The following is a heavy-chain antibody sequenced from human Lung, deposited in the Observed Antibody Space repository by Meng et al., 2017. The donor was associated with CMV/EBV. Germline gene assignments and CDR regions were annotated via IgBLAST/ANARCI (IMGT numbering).Heavy chain of an antibody. CDR3: ARGWGAALDY. CDR1: GGSFSGYY. CDR2: INHSGST. V-gene: IGHV4-34*01. Sequence: SETXSLTCAVYGGSFSGYYWSWIRQPPGKGLEWIGEINHSGSTNYNPSLKSRVTISVDTSKNQFSLKLSSVTAADTAVYYCARGWGAALDYWGQGTLVTVSS. J-gene: IGHJ4*02. D-gene: IGHD1-26*01.